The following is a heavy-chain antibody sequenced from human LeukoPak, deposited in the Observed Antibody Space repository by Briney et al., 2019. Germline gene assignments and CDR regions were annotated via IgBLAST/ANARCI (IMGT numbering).Heavy chain of an antibody. CDR2: IYYSGST. Sequence: SQTLSLTCTVSGGSISSGDYYWSWIRQPPGKGLEWIGYIYYSGSTYYNPSLKSRVTISVDTYKNQFSLKLSSVTAADTAVYYCARAGEASCSSTSCPVFDYWGQGTLVTVSS. V-gene: IGHV4-30-4*08. CDR3: ARAGEASCSSTSCPVFDY. J-gene: IGHJ4*02. D-gene: IGHD2-2*01. CDR1: GGSISSGDYY.